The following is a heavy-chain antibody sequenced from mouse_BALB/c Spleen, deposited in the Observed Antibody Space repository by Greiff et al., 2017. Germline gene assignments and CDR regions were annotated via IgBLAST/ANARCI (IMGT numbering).Heavy chain of an antibody. V-gene: IGHV2-5*01. CDR1: GFSLTSYG. CDR2: IWRGGST. Sequence: VQRVESGPGLVAPSQSLSITCTVSGFSLTSYGVHWVRQPPGKGLEWLGVIWRGGSTDYNAAFMSRLSITKDNSKSQVFFKMNSLQADDTAIYYCAAYYGSPWFAYWGQGTLVTVSA. J-gene: IGHJ3*01. D-gene: IGHD1-1*01. CDR3: AAYYGSPWFAY.